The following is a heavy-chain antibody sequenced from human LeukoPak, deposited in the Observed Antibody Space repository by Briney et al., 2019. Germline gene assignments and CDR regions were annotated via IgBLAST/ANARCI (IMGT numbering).Heavy chain of an antibody. V-gene: IGHV3-7*03. CDR3: AKDVLVGFAYYYDSSGRNLDY. J-gene: IGHJ4*02. CDR1: GFTFRNTW. Sequence: GGSLRLSCAASGFTFRNTWMTWVRQAPGKGLDWVATIRPDGRDKFYVDSVKGRFTISRDNVKDSLYLQMNSLRAEDTAVYYCAKDVLVGFAYYYDSSGRNLDYWGQGTLVTVSS. CDR2: IRPDGRDK. D-gene: IGHD3-22*01.